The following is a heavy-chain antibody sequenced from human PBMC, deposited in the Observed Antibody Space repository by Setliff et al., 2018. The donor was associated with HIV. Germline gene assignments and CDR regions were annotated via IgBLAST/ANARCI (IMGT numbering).Heavy chain of an antibody. V-gene: IGHV3-23*01. CDR2: VGAVGGPT. CDR1: GFTFSTYA. Sequence: PGGSLRLSCAASGFTFSTYAMGWVRQAPGKGLEWVSTVGAVGGPTHYADSVKGRFTISRDNAKNSLYLQMNSLGAEDTAVYYCAKSYFDRSGYLGSWGQGTLVTVSS. J-gene: IGHJ5*02. D-gene: IGHD3-22*01. CDR3: AKSYFDRSGYLGS.